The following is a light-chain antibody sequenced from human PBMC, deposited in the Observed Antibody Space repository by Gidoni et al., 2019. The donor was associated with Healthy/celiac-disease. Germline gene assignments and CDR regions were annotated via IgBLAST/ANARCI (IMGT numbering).Light chain of an antibody. Sequence: IVFTQSPATLSWSPGERATLSCRASQIVSSYLAWYQQKPGQAPRLLIYDASNRATSIPARFSGSGSGTDFTLTISSLEPEDFAVYYCQQRSNWPPYTFXQXTKLEIK. J-gene: IGKJ2*01. V-gene: IGKV3-11*01. CDR3: QQRSNWPPYT. CDR1: QIVSSY. CDR2: DAS.